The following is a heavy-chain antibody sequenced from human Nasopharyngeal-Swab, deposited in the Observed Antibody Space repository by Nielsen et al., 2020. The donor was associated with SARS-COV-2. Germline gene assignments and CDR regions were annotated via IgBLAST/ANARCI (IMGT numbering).Heavy chain of an antibody. V-gene: IGHV3-23*01. CDR2: ISGSGGST. CDR3: AKDVMSYSGSYFTDY. J-gene: IGHJ4*02. Sequence: GESLKISCAASGFTFSSYAMSWVRQAPGKGLERVSAISGSGGSTYYADSVKGRFTISRDNSKNTLYLQMNSLRAEDTAVYYCAKDVMSYSGSYFTDYWGQGTLVTVSS. CDR1: GFTFSSYA. D-gene: IGHD1-26*01.